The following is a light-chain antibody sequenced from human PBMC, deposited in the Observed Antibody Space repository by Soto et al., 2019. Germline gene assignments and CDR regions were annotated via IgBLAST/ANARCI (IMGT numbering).Light chain of an antibody. V-gene: IGLV2-23*01. CDR1: SSDVGRYNL. CDR2: EGS. J-gene: IGLJ3*02. CDR3: CSYAGSSTWA. Sequence: QSALTQPASVSGSPGQSITISCTGTSSDVGRYNLVSWYQHHPGKAPKLMIYEGSKRPSGVSNRFSGSTSDNTASLTISGLQAEDEADYYCCSYAGSSTWAFGGGPKLTVL.